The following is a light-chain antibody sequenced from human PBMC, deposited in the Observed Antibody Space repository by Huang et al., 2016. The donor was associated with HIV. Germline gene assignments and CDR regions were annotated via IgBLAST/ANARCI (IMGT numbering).Light chain of an antibody. CDR3: QQSYSSRLS. CDR1: HTITTY. CDR2: AAS. Sequence: DIQMTQSPSSLSASVGDRVIMTCRASHTITTYLNWYQQRPGKAPKLLIYAASSLQSGVPSRFRGSGAGTDFTLTISSLQPEDFASYYCQQSYSSRLSCGGGTKVAIK. V-gene: IGKV1-39*01. J-gene: IGKJ4*01.